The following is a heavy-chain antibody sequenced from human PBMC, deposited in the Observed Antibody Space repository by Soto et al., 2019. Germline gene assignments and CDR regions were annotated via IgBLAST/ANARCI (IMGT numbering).Heavy chain of an antibody. V-gene: IGHV4-4*07. CDR2: PNIAGTI. J-gene: IGHJ2*01. CDR3: ARDRGEYTSSWFWYFSH. CDR1: GASISSFN. D-gene: IGHD6-13*01. Sequence: SETLSLTCSVSGASISSFNWNWVRQPAGKGPEWVGRPNIAGTINYNPSLKSRITMSMGTSKNQISLHLRSVTAADTAIYYCARDRGEYTSSWFWYFSHWGHGTLVTVSS.